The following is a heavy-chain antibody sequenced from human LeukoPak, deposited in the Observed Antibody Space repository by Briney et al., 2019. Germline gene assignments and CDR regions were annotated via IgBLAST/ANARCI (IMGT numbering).Heavy chain of an antibody. CDR2: IYSSGNT. V-gene: IGHV4-59*01. J-gene: IGHJ3*02. CDR1: AGSISSYY. D-gene: IGHD3-16*01. Sequence: SETLSLTCTVSAGSISSYYWGWIRQPPGKGLEWIGSIYSSGNTNDNPSLKSRLTISVDTSKNQFSLKLSSVTAADTAVYYCARPRGGYDAFDIWGQGTMVTVSS. CDR3: ARPRGGYDAFDI.